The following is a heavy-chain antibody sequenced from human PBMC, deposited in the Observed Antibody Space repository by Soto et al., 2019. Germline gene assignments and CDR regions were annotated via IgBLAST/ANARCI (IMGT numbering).Heavy chain of an antibody. D-gene: IGHD4-17*01. V-gene: IGHV4-59*13. CDR2: IYYSGST. CDR1: GDSINGYY. Sequence: PSETLSLTCTVSGDSINGYYWSWIRQPPGKGLEWIGYIYYSGSTNYNPSLNSRATISLDPSKSQFSLKLTSVTAADTAVYYCAGTSTTVYAMDVWAQGTTVTVSS. CDR3: AGTSTTVYAMDV. J-gene: IGHJ6*02.